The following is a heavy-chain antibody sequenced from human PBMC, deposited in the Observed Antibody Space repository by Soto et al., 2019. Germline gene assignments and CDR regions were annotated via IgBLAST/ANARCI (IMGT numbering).Heavy chain of an antibody. CDR2: INPNSGGT. D-gene: IGHD6-13*01. CDR3: ARGGSSWYYYYGMDV. Sequence: GASVNVSCKASVYTFTGYYMHWVRQAPGQGLEWMGWINPNSGGTNYAQKFQGWVTMTRDTSINTAYMELSRLRSDDTAVYYCARGGSSWYYYYGMDVWGQGTTVTVSS. CDR1: VYTFTGYY. V-gene: IGHV1-2*04. J-gene: IGHJ6*02.